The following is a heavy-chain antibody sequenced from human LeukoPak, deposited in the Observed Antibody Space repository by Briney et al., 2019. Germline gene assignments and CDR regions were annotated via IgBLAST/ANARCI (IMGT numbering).Heavy chain of an antibody. V-gene: IGHV3-30*14. CDR2: ISYGGSNK. J-gene: IGHJ3*02. Sequence: PGGSLRLSCAASGFTFSSYAIHWVRQAPGKGLEWVAIISYGGSNKYYADSVKGRFTISRDNSKSTLYLQMNSLRAEDTAVYYCARDNYILTGYYNAFDIWGQGTLVTVSS. D-gene: IGHD3-9*01. CDR1: GFTFSSYA. CDR3: ARDNYILTGYYNAFDI.